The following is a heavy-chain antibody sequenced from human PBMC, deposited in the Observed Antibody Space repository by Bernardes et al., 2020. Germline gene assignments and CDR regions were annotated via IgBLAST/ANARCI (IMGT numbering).Heavy chain of an antibody. D-gene: IGHD3-3*01. Sequence: GGSLRLSCAASGFTFSSYAMSWVRQAPGKGLEWVSVISCNDGSTYYADSVKGRFTITRDNSKNTLYLQMNSLRAEDTAVYYCAKDSSIFGVVMGTNYYYGMDVWGQGTTVTVSS. CDR1: GFTFSSYA. CDR2: ISCNDGST. J-gene: IGHJ6*02. V-gene: IGHV3-23*01. CDR3: AKDSSIFGVVMGTNYYYGMDV.